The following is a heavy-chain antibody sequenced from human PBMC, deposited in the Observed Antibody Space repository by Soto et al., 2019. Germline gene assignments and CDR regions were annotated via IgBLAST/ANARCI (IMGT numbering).Heavy chain of an antibody. Sequence: PGGSLRLSCAVSGFTFSSYGMHWVRQAPGKGLEWVAVIWYDGSNKYYADSVKGRFTISRDNSKNTLYLQMNSLRAEDTAVYYCARDRRPPRSADAFDIWGQGTMVTVSS. CDR2: IWYDGSNK. V-gene: IGHV3-33*01. CDR3: ARDRRPPRSADAFDI. CDR1: GFTFSSYG. J-gene: IGHJ3*02.